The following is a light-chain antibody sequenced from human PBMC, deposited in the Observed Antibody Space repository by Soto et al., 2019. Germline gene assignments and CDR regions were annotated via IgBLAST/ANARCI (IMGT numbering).Light chain of an antibody. CDR3: SSYTTSNTLV. Sequence: QSALTQPASVSGSPGQSITISCTGTSSDLGGYNYVSWYQQHPDKAPKLMIYEVSYRPSGVSNRFSGSKSGNTASLTISGLQPEDEADYYCSSYTTSNTLVFGTGTKLTVL. V-gene: IGLV2-14*01. CDR1: SSDLGGYNY. CDR2: EVS. J-gene: IGLJ1*01.